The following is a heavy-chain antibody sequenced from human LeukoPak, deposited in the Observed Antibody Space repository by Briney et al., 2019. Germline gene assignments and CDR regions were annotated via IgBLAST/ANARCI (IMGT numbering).Heavy chain of an antibody. CDR1: GFTVSSNY. CDR3: AGAITHYDILTGYNH. V-gene: IGHV3-53*01. CDR2: IYSGGST. J-gene: IGHJ5*02. Sequence: GGSLRLPCAASGFTVSSNYMSWVRQAPGKGLEWVSVIYSGGSTYYADSVKGRFTISRDNSKNTLYLQMNSLRAEDTAVYYCAGAITHYDILTGYNHWGQGTLVTVSS. D-gene: IGHD3-9*01.